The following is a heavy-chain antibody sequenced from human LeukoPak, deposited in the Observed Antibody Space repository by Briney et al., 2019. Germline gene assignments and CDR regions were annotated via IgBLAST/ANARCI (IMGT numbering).Heavy chain of an antibody. V-gene: IGHV3-23*01. CDR2: ISGSGGST. CDR1: GFTFSSYA. Sequence: GGSLRLSCAASGFTFSSYAMSWVRQAPGKGLEWVSAISGSGGSTYYADSVKGRFTISRDNSKNTLYLQMNSLRAEDTAVYYCAKALRGSGSPTGDYRGQGTLVTVSS. CDR3: AKALRGSGSPTGDY. J-gene: IGHJ4*02. D-gene: IGHD3-10*01.